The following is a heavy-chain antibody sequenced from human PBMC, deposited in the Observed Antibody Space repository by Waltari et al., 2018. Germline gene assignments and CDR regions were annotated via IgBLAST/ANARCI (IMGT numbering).Heavy chain of an antibody. J-gene: IGHJ4*02. CDR1: GYTFTGYY. Sequence: QVQLVQSGAEVKKPGASVKVSCKASGYTFTGYYMHWVRQAPGQGLEGVGWINPNSGGTTYAQKFQGRVTMTRDTSISTAYMELSRLRSDDTAVYYCARGGGSYPGACDYWGQGTLVTVSS. CDR3: ARGGGSYPGACDY. V-gene: IGHV1-2*02. D-gene: IGHD1-26*01. CDR2: INPNSGGT.